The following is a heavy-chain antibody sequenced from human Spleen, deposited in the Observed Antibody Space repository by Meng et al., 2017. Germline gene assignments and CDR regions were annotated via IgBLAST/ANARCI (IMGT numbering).Heavy chain of an antibody. CDR3: AHGRVSSWVGYFQH. CDR2: IYWDDDK. Sequence: QIPLKESGPTLVKPTQTLTLTCTFSGFSLSTSGVGVGWIRQPPGKALEWLALIYWDDDKRYSPSLKSRLTITKDTSKNQVVLTMTNMDPVDTATYFCAHGRVSSWVGYFQHWGQGTLVTVSS. J-gene: IGHJ1*01. CDR1: GFSLSTSGVG. D-gene: IGHD6-13*01. V-gene: IGHV2-5*02.